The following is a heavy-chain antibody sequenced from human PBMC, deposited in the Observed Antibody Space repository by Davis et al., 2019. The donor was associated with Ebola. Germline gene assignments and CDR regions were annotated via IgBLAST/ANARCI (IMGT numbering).Heavy chain of an antibody. CDR3: AKWTGRGYVWGSYQAGFDP. CDR1: GFTFSSYA. CDR2: ISGSGGST. J-gene: IGHJ5*02. D-gene: IGHD3-16*02. V-gene: IGHV3-23*01. Sequence: PGGSLRLSCAASGFTFSSYAMSWVRQAPGKGLEWVSAISGSGGSTYYADSVKGRFTISRDNSKNTLYLQMNSLRAEDTAVYYCAKWTGRGYVWGSYQAGFDPWGQGTLVTVSS.